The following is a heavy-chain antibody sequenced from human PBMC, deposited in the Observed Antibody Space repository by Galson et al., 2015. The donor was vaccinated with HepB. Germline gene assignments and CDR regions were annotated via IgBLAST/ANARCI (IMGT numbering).Heavy chain of an antibody. CDR2: TYYRSTWFN. Sequence: CAISGDSVSRNSAAWNWIRQSPSRGLEWLGRTYYRSTWFNEYAVSVKSRIAINPDTSKNQFSLQLNSVTPEDTAVYYCAGGDYGRGDYWGQGTLVTVSS. CDR3: AGGDYGRGDY. J-gene: IGHJ4*02. CDR1: GDSVSRNSAA. D-gene: IGHD4-17*01. V-gene: IGHV6-1*01.